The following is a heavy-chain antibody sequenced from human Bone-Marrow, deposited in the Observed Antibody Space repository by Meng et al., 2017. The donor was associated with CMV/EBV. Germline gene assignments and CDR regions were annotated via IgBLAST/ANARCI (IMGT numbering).Heavy chain of an antibody. J-gene: IGHJ4*02. CDR1: GFTFGDYG. D-gene: IGHD6-6*01. Sequence: GESLKISCTASGFTFGDYGMTWVRQAPGKGLEWVGFIRNKAFGGTTEYAASVKGRFTISRDDSKTIAYLPMNSLTPEDPALYYCIRTSWYGSSYYFDYWGQGSLVTVSS. V-gene: IGHV3-49*04. CDR2: IRNKAFGGTT. CDR3: IRTSWYGSSYYFDY.